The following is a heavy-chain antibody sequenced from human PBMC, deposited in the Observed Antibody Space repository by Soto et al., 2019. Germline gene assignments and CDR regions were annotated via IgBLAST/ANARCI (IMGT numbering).Heavy chain of an antibody. D-gene: IGHD3-22*01. V-gene: IGHV3-23*01. CDR1: GFTFSSYA. CDR3: AKAQRGYDSSGYYGPSPDAFDI. J-gene: IGHJ3*02. CDR2: ISGSGGST. Sequence: GGSLRLSCAASGFTFSSYAMSWVRQAPGKGLEWVSAISGSGGSTYYADSVKGRFTISRDNSKNTLYLQMNSLRAEDTAVYYCAKAQRGYDSSGYYGPSPDAFDIWGQGTMVTV.